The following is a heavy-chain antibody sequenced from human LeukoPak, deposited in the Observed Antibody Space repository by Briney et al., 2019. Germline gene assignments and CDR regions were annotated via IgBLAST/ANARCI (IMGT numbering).Heavy chain of an antibody. V-gene: IGHV3-21*01. Sequence: GGSLRLSCAASGFTFSSYSMNWVRQAPGKGLEWVSSISSSSSYIYYADSVKGRFTISRDNAKNSLYLQMNSLRAEDTAVYYCATGPTHYDFWSGPYYFDYWGQGTLVTVSS. D-gene: IGHD3-3*01. CDR1: GFTFSSYS. J-gene: IGHJ4*02. CDR3: ATGPTHYDFWSGPYYFDY. CDR2: ISSSSSYI.